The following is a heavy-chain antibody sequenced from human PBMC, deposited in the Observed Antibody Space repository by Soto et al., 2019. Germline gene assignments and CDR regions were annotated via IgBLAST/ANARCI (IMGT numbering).Heavy chain of an antibody. J-gene: IGHJ3*02. V-gene: IGHV4-34*01. Sequence: QVQLQQWGAGLLKPSETLSLTCAVYGGSVSSGSYYWSWIRQPPGKGLEWIGEMSHSGGAHFNPSLKSRVTISVDTSKNQFSLKMSFVTAADTALYYCARVERGTATTVVDAFVIWGPGTMVTVSS. CDR2: MSHSGGA. CDR1: GGSVSSGSYY. CDR3: ARVERGTATTVVDAFVI. D-gene: IGHD1-1*01.